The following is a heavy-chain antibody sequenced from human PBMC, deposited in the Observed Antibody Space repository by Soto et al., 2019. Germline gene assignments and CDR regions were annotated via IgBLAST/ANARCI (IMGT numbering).Heavy chain of an antibody. D-gene: IGHD3-22*01. Sequence: PGGSLRISCAASGFTLSSYGMHWVRQAPGKGLERVAVISYDVSNKYYADSVKGRFIISRDNSKNKLYLQMNSLRAEDTAVYYCAKDGGPDYYDSSGWGLFRYWGQGTLVTVSS. V-gene: IGHV3-30*18. CDR1: GFTLSSYG. CDR3: AKDGGPDYYDSSGWGLFRY. J-gene: IGHJ4*02. CDR2: ISYDVSNK.